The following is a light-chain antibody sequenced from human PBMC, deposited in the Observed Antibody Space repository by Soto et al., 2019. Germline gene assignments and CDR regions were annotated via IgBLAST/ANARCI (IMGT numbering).Light chain of an antibody. J-gene: IGLJ2*01. CDR1: SGHSNYA. V-gene: IGLV4-69*01. CDR2: LNSDGSH. CDR3: QTWVTGTYVV. Sequence: QSVLTQSPSASASLGASVKLTCTLSSGHSNYAIAWHQQQPEKGPRYLMKLNSDGSHSKGDGIPDRFSGSSSGAERYLTISSLQSEDEADYYCQTWVTGTYVVFGGGTQLTVL.